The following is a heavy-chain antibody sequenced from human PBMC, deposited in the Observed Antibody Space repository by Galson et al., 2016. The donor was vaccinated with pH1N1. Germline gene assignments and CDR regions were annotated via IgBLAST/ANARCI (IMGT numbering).Heavy chain of an antibody. CDR3: AHLYYYDTSVFYRYFDD. J-gene: IGHJ4*02. D-gene: IGHD3-22*01. CDR2: IYWDDAK. CDR1: GFSLNTRGVG. Sequence: PALVKPTQTLTLTCTFSGFSLNTRGVGVGWIRQPPGKALEWLALIYWDDAKRYSPSLRTRHTITKDTSKNQVVLRMTNMDPVDTGTYSCAHLYYYDTSVFYRYFDDLGQGILVTVSS. V-gene: IGHV2-5*02.